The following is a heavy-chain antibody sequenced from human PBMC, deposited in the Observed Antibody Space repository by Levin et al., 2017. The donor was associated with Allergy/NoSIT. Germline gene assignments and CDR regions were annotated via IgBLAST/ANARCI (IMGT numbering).Heavy chain of an antibody. CDR3: ARERGRSGYDLGVDY. Sequence: GESLKISCKASGYTFTGYYMHWVRQAPGQGLEWMGRINPNSGGTNYAQKFQGRVTMTRDTSISTAYMELSRLRSDDTAVYYCARERGRSGYDLGVDYWGQGTLVTVSS. V-gene: IGHV1-2*06. CDR1: GYTFTGYY. D-gene: IGHD5-12*01. CDR2: INPNSGGT. J-gene: IGHJ4*02.